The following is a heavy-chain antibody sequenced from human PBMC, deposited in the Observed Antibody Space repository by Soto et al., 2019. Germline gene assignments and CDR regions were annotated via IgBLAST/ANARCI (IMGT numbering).Heavy chain of an antibody. CDR3: ATEDIVVVPAAPTIYYYYYGMDV. D-gene: IGHD2-2*01. CDR2: INAGNGNT. V-gene: IGHV1-3*01. CDR1: GYTFTSYA. Sequence: ASVKVSCKASGYTFTSYAMHWVRQAPGQRLEWMGWINAGNGNTKYSQKFQGRVTITRDTSASTAYMELSSLRSEDTAVYYCATEDIVVVPAAPTIYYYYYGMDVWGKGTTVTVSS. J-gene: IGHJ6*04.